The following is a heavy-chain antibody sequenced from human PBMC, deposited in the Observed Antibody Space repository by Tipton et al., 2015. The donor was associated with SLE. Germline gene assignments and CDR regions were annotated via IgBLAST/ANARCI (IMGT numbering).Heavy chain of an antibody. Sequence: TLSLTCTVSGGSINSGVFYWGWVRQNPGKSPEWIGYIYYNGGTSYNPSLKGRLSISLDTSKNSFSLKLSSVTAADTAVYYCARGPFWSGYYDYWGQGTLVTVSS. V-gene: IGHV4-31*03. CDR3: ARGPFWSGYYDY. J-gene: IGHJ4*02. CDR1: GGSINSGVFY. D-gene: IGHD3-3*01. CDR2: IYYNGGT.